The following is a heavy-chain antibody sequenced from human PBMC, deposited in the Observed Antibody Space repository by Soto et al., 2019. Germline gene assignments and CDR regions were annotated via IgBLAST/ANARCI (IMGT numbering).Heavy chain of an antibody. CDR1: GFTFSSYA. V-gene: IGHV3-23*01. CDR3: AKDGNYYDSSGLDY. Sequence: PGGSLRLSCAASGFTFSSYAMSWVRQAPGKGLEWVSAISGSGGSTYYADSVKGRFTISRDNSKNTLYLQMNSLRAEDTAVYYCAKDGNYYDSSGLDYWGQGTLVTVSS. D-gene: IGHD3-22*01. J-gene: IGHJ4*02. CDR2: ISGSGGST.